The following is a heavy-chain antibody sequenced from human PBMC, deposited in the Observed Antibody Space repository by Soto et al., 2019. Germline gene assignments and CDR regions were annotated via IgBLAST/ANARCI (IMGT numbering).Heavy chain of an antibody. D-gene: IGHD1-1*01. J-gene: IGHJ4*02. Sequence: PSETLSLTCTVSGGSVSSCSYYWSWIRHPPGKGLEWIGYIYYSGSTNYNPSLKSRVTISVDTSKNQFSLKLNSVTAADTAVYYGARDRRRSYTSNYWGQVTLVTVGS. CDR1: GGSVSSCSYY. CDR3: ARDRRRSYTSNY. V-gene: IGHV4-61*01. CDR2: IYYSGST.